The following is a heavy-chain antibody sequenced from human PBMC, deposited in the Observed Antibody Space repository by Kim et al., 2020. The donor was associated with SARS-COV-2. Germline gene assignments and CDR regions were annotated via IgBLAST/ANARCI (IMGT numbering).Heavy chain of an antibody. J-gene: IGHJ6*02. CDR3: ARDLLMGDCSGGSCYPESNYYYYYGMDV. V-gene: IGHV3-33*01. CDR2: IWYDGSNK. CDR1: GFTFSSYG. Sequence: GGSLRLSCAASGFTFSSYGMHWVRQAPGKGLEWVAVIWYDGSNKYYADSVKGRFTISRDNSKNTLYLQMNSLRAEDTAVYYCARDLLMGDCSGGSCYPESNYYYYYGMDVWGQGTTVTVSS. D-gene: IGHD2-15*01.